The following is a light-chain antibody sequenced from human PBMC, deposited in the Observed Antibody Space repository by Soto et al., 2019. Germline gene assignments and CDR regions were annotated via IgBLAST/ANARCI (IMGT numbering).Light chain of an antibody. Sequence: EVVLTQSPGTLSLSPGERATLSCRASQSISSSHLAWYQQKPGQAPRVLIYGTSFRATGIPDRLSGSGSGTDFTLTISRLEPEDFAVYHCQQYGISPGTFGQGTKVEIK. J-gene: IGKJ1*01. V-gene: IGKV3-20*01. CDR3: QQYGISPGT. CDR1: QSISSSH. CDR2: GTS.